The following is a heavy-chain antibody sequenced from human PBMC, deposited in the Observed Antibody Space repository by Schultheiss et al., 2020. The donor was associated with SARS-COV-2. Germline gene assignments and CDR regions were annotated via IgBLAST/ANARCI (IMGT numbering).Heavy chain of an antibody. J-gene: IGHJ4*02. CDR1: GYTFTSYG. CDR3: AREYYYDSSGYYYYFDY. Sequence: ASVKVSCKASGYTFTSYGITWVRQAPGQGLEWMGWISPYNGNTNYAQRLHGRLTMTTDTSTNTAYMELRSLRSDDTAVYYCAREYYYDSSGYYYYFDYWGQGTLVTVSS. D-gene: IGHD3-22*01. CDR2: ISPYNGNT. V-gene: IGHV1-18*01.